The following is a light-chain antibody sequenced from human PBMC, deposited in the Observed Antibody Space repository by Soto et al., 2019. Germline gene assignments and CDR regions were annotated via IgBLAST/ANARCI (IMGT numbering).Light chain of an antibody. CDR1: QNIARY. CDR3: QQTYSTPRT. J-gene: IGKJ2*01. V-gene: IGKV1-39*01. Sequence: DIQMTQSPSSLSASVGDRVTITCRASQNIARYFNWYQQKPGKAPKLLIYAASILESGVPSRFSGGGSGTDFTLTISSLQPEDFATYYCQQTYSTPRTYGQGTKVEI. CDR2: AAS.